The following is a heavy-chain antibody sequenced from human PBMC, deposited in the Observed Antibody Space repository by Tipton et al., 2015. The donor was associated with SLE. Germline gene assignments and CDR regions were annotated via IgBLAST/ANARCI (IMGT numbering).Heavy chain of an antibody. Sequence: GSLRLSCAASGFTFSSYWMSWVRQAPGKGLEWVANIKQDGSEKYYVDSVKGRFTISRDNAKNSLYLQMNSLRAEDTAVYYCARGVAGGYYYYGMDVWGQGTTVTVSS. V-gene: IGHV3-7*04. D-gene: IGHD6-19*01. CDR3: ARGVAGGYYYYGMDV. CDR1: GFTFSSYW. J-gene: IGHJ6*02. CDR2: IKQDGSEK.